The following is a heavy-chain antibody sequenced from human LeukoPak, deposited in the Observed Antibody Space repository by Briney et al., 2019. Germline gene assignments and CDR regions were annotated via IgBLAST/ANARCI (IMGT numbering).Heavy chain of an antibody. CDR2: IYYSGST. Sequence: PSETLPLTCTVSGGSISSYYWSWIRQPPGKGLEWIGYIYYSGSTNYNPSLKSRVTISVDTSKNQFSLKLSSVTAADTAVYYCARTIAAAGTYYMDVWGKGTTVTVSS. J-gene: IGHJ6*03. CDR3: ARTIAAAGTYYMDV. V-gene: IGHV4-59*12. D-gene: IGHD6-13*01. CDR1: GGSISSYY.